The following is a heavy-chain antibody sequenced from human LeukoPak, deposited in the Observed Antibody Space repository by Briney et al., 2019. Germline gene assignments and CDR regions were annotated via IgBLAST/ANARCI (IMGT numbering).Heavy chain of an antibody. CDR3: ASTYSSGWYRSLDY. D-gene: IGHD6-19*01. CDR1: GGSVSSGSYY. Sequence: SETLSLTCTVSGGSVSSGSYYWGWIRQPPGKGLEWIVYIYYSGGTNYNPSLKSRVTISVDTSKNQFSLKLSSVTAADTAVYYCASTYSSGWYRSLDYWGQGTLVTVSS. J-gene: IGHJ4*02. V-gene: IGHV4-61*01. CDR2: IYYSGGT.